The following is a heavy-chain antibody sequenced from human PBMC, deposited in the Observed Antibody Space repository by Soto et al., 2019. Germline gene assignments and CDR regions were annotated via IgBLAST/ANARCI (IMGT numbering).Heavy chain of an antibody. CDR3: TTDPDSRSYYDFWSGYYTDNYYYYYGMDV. V-gene: IGHV3-15*07. CDR2: IKSKTDGGTT. Sequence: GGSLRLSCAASGFTFSNAWMNWVRQAPGKGLEWVGRIKSKTDGGTTDYAAPVKGKFTISGDDSKNTLYLQMNRLKTEDTAVYYCTTDPDSRSYYDFWSGYYTDNYYYYYGMDVWGQGTTFTVSS. D-gene: IGHD3-3*01. J-gene: IGHJ6*02. CDR1: GFTFSNAW.